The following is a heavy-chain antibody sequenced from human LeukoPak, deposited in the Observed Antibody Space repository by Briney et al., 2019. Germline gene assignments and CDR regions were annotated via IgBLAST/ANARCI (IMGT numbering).Heavy chain of an antibody. CDR2: ISSSSSYI. V-gene: IGHV3-21*01. CDR1: GFTVSSNY. J-gene: IGHJ5*02. D-gene: IGHD6-19*01. CDR3: ASSPYSSGWYWFDP. Sequence: GGSLRLSCAASGFTVSSNYMSWVRQAPGKGLEWVSSISSSSSYIYYADSVKGRFTISRDNAKNSLYLQMNSLRAEDTAVYYCASSPYSSGWYWFDPWGQGTLVTVSS.